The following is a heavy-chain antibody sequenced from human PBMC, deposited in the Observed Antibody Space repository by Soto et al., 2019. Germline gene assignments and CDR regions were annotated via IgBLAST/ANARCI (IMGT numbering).Heavy chain of an antibody. V-gene: IGHV1-46*03. CDR3: ARLYCSGGSCYHNWFDP. J-gene: IGHJ5*02. Sequence: QVQLVQSGAEVKKPGASVKVSCKASGYTFTSYYMHWVRQAPGQGLEWMGIINPSGGSTSYAQKFQGRGPMTRDTSTSTVYMELSSLRSEDTAVYYCARLYCSGGSCYHNWFDPWGQGTLVTVSS. CDR1: GYTFTSYY. CDR2: INPSGGST. D-gene: IGHD2-15*01.